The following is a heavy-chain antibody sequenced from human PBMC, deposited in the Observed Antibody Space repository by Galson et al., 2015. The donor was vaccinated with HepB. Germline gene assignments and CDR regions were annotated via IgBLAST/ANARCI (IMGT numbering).Heavy chain of an antibody. Sequence: SLRLSCAASGFTFSSYSMNWVRQAPGKGLEWVSSISSSSSYIYYADSVKGRFTISRDNAKNSLYLQMNSLRAEDTAVYYCARGLPYCSSTSCYKRGFDYWGQGTLVTVSS. CDR2: ISSSSSYI. V-gene: IGHV3-21*01. CDR1: GFTFSSYS. D-gene: IGHD2-2*02. J-gene: IGHJ4*02. CDR3: ARGLPYCSSTSCYKRGFDY.